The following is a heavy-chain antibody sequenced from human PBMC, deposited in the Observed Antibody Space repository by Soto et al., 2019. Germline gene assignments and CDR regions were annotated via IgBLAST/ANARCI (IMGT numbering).Heavy chain of an antibody. CDR1: GYTFTSYG. J-gene: IGHJ4*02. CDR3: ASSDTYYYESSGFPFDD. CDR2: ISAYNGNT. Sequence: SVKVFFKASGYTFTSYGISWVRQAPGQGLEWMGWISAYNGNTNYAQNLQGRVTMTTDTSTSTAYMELRSLRSEDTAVYYCASSDTYYYESSGFPFDDWGQGTLVTVSS. D-gene: IGHD3-22*01. V-gene: IGHV1-18*01.